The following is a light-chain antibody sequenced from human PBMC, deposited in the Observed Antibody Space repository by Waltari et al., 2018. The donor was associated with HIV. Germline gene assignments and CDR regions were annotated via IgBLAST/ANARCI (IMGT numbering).Light chain of an antibody. CDR2: EDT. Sequence: NFMLTQPHSVSGSPGKTVTISCTRSSGSIDSTYVQWYQQRPGSAPIILIYEDTERPSGVPDRFSASIDSSSNSASLTISGLKTEDEADYYCQSSDSIIAVFGGGTKLTVL. CDR3: QSSDSIIAV. J-gene: IGLJ3*02. CDR1: SGSIDSTY. V-gene: IGLV6-57*03.